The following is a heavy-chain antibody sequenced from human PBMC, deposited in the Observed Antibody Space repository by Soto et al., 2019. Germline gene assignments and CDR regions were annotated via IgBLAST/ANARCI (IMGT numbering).Heavy chain of an antibody. D-gene: IGHD3-10*01. CDR2: IYYSGST. CDR3: ARQYYFGLGSYYNRPFDF. J-gene: IGHJ4*02. Sequence: PSETLSLTCTVSGGSISSGGYYWSWIRQHPGKGLEWIGCIYYSGSTYYNPSLKSRVTISVDTSKNQFSLKLSSVTAADTAVYYCARQYYFGLGSYYNRPFDFWGQGTLVTVS. V-gene: IGHV4-31*03. CDR1: GGSISSGGYY.